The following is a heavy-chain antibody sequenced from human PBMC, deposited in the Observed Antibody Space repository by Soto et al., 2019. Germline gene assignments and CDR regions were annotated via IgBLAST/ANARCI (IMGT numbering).Heavy chain of an antibody. CDR3: AAGAGRTDFDY. V-gene: IGHV3-15*01. CDR2: LMSKTDGGTT. J-gene: IGHJ4*02. D-gene: IGHD2-2*01. Sequence: GGSLRLSCAASGFDFSKAWMSWVRQAPGKGLEWVGRLMSKTDGGTTDYAAPVKGRFTISRDDSKNTLYLQMSSLKTEDTAVYYCAAGAGRTDFDYWGQGT. CDR1: GFDFSKAW.